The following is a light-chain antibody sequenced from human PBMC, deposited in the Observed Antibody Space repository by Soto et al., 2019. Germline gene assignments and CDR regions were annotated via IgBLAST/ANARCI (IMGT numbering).Light chain of an antibody. CDR3: SSYAGSNNFV. V-gene: IGLV2-8*01. CDR2: EVS. Sequence: SALTPPPSASGSPRQSGTISCTGTSSDIGAYIYVSWYQQHPGKAPKLMISEVSRRPSGVPERFSGSKSGNTASLTVSGLQADDEAHYYCSSYAGSNNFVLGTGTKVTVL. J-gene: IGLJ1*01. CDR1: SSDIGAYIY.